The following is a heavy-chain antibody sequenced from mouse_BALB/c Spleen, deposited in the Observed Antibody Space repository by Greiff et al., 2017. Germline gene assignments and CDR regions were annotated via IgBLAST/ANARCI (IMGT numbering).Heavy chain of an antibody. V-gene: IGHV1S34*01. CDR3: ARLGSNQPGYFDV. CDR2: ISCYNGAT. D-gene: IGHD4-1*01. J-gene: IGHJ1*01. Sequence: LVRPGASVKISCKASGYSFTGYYMHWVKQSHGKSLEWIGYISCYNGATSYNQKFKGKATFTVDTSSSTAYMQFNSLTSEDSAVYYCARLGSNQPGYFDVWGAGTTVTVSS. CDR1: GYSFTGYY.